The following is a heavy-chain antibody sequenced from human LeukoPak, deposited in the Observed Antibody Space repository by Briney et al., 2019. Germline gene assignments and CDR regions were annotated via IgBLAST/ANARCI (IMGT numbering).Heavy chain of an antibody. CDR3: ARGRSTRYFDY. CDR2: ISSNGGST. CDR1: GFTFSSYA. J-gene: IGHJ4*02. Sequence: GGSPRLSCSASGFTFSSYAMHWVRQAPGKGLEYVSAISSNGGSTYYADSVKGRFTISRDNSKNTLYLQMSSLRSEDTAVHYCARGRSTRYFDYWGQGTLVTVSS. D-gene: IGHD2-2*01. V-gene: IGHV3-64*04.